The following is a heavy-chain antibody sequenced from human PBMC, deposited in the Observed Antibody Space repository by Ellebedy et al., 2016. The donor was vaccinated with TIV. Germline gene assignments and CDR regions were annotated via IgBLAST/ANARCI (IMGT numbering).Heavy chain of an antibody. CDR3: PYSSGWYKFDD. CDR2: ISNDGRRT. V-gene: IGHV3-30*04. J-gene: IGHJ4*02. Sequence: GESLKISCSASGFTFSVYDMHWVRQAPGKGLEWVAVISNDGRRTHYSDSAKGRFTVSRDNSRNMVYLQMNSLRPEDSAVYYCPYSSGWYKFDDWGQGTLVTV. CDR1: GFTFSVYD. D-gene: IGHD6-19*01.